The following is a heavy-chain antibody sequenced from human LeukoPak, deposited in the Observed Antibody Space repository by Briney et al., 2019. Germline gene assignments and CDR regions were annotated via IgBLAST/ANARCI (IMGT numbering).Heavy chain of an antibody. CDR2: ISYDGSNK. CDR1: GFTFSSYG. J-gene: IGHJ5*02. CDR3: ARPDALGYGSGSYS. D-gene: IGHD3-10*01. Sequence: GRSLRLSCAASGFTFSSYGMHWVRQAPGKGLEWVAVISYDGSNKYYADSVKGRFTISRDNSKNTLYLQMNSLRAEDTAVYYCARPDALGYGSGSYSWGQGTLVTVSS. V-gene: IGHV3-30*03.